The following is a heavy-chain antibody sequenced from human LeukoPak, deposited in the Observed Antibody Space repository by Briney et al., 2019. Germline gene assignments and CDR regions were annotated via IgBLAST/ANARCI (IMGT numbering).Heavy chain of an antibody. D-gene: IGHD6-19*01. V-gene: IGHV3-30*02. CDR3: ARSFAVADTGLFDY. CDR1: GFTFSNYG. J-gene: IGHJ4*02. Sequence: PGGSLRLSCAASGFTFSNYGIHCVRQAPGKGLEWVAFIPYDGSTKYYADSVKGRFTISRDNSKDTLYLQMNSLRAEDTAVYYCARSFAVADTGLFDYWGQGTLVTVSS. CDR2: IPYDGSTK.